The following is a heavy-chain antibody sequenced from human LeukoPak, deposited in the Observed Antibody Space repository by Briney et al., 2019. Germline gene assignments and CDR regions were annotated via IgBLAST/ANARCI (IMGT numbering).Heavy chain of an antibody. D-gene: IGHD5-12*01. J-gene: IGHJ4*02. Sequence: ASVKVSCKASGYTFTNYGISWVRQAPGQGLEWMGWISGYNGNTNYAQKSQGRVTMTTDTSTNAAHVELRSLRSDDTAVYYCARDCGYQCLFDYWGQGTLVTVSS. CDR1: GYTFTNYG. CDR2: ISGYNGNT. CDR3: ARDCGYQCLFDY. V-gene: IGHV1-18*01.